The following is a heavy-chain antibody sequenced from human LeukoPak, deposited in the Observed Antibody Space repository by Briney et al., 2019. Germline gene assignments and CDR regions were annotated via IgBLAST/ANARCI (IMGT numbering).Heavy chain of an antibody. CDR2: ISSSSSYI. J-gene: IGHJ4*02. V-gene: IGHV3-21*01. D-gene: IGHD1-14*01. CDR1: GFTFSSYS. CDR3: ARDNRDRVFYYFDY. Sequence: PGGSLRLSCAASGFTFSSYSMNWVRQAPGKGLEWVSSISSSSSYIYYADSVKGRFIISRDNAKNSLYLQMNSLRAEDTAVYYCARDNRDRVFYYFDYWGQGTLVTVSS.